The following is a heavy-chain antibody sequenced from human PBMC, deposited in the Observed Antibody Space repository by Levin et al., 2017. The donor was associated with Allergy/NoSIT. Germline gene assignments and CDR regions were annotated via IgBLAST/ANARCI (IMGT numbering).Heavy chain of an antibody. CDR3: SRLRYFDWPVGDAFDI. CDR1: GFTFSSYS. V-gene: IGHV3-48*01. Sequence: GESLKISCAASGFTFSSYSMNWVRQAPGKGLEWVSYISSSSSTIYYADSVKGRFTISRDNAKNSLYLQMNRLRAEDTAVYYCSRLRYFDWPVGDAFDIWGQGTMVTVSS. D-gene: IGHD3-9*01. CDR2: ISSSSSTI. J-gene: IGHJ3*02.